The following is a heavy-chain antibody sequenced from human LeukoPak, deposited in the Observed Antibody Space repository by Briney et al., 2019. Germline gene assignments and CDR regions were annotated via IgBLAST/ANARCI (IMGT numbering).Heavy chain of an antibody. Sequence: ASVTVSCMASGYTFTSYYMHWVRPAPGQGLEWMGIINPSGGSTSYAQKFQGRVTMTRDTSTSTVYMELSSLRSEDTAVYYCAREGGYSYYFDYWGQGTLVTVSS. J-gene: IGHJ4*02. CDR3: AREGGYSYYFDY. V-gene: IGHV1-46*01. CDR2: INPSGGST. D-gene: IGHD5-18*01. CDR1: GYTFTSYY.